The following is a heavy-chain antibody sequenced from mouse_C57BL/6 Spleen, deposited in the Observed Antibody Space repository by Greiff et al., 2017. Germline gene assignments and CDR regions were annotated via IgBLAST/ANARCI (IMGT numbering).Heavy chain of an antibody. CDR1: GYTFTSYG. V-gene: IGHV1-81*01. CDR3: GRWPHVAY. J-gene: IGHJ3*01. CDR2: IYPRSGNT. Sequence: VQLVESGAELARPGASVKLSCKASGYTFTSYGISWVKQRTGQGLEWIGEIYPRSGNTYYNEKFKGKATLTADKSSSTAYMELRSLTSEESAVYVCGRWPHVAYWGQGNLVTVSA.